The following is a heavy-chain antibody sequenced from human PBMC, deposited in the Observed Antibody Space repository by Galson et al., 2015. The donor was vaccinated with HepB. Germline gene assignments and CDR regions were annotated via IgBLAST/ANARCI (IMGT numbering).Heavy chain of an antibody. J-gene: IGHJ4*02. V-gene: IGHV3-20*01. D-gene: IGHD3-22*01. CDR2: INWNGGST. CDR1: GFTFDDYG. Sequence: SLRLSCAASGFTFDDYGMSWVRQAPGKGLEWVSGINWNGGSTGYADSVKGRFTISRDNAKNSLYLQMNSLRAEDTALYHCARGGYYDSSGSYFDYWGQGTLVTVSS. CDR3: ARGGYYDSSGSYFDY.